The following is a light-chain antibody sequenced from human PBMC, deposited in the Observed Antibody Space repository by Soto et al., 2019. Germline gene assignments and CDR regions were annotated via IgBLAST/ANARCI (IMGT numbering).Light chain of an antibody. CDR3: QQFGSSPLT. CDR1: QSARSSY. V-gene: IGKV3-20*01. CDR2: GAS. Sequence: EILLTQSPGTLSLSPGERATLSCRASQSARSSYLAWYQQKPGQAPRLLIYGASSRATGIPDRFSGSGSGTDFTLTINRLEPEDFAVYYCQQFGSSPLTFGGGTKVDIK. J-gene: IGKJ4*01.